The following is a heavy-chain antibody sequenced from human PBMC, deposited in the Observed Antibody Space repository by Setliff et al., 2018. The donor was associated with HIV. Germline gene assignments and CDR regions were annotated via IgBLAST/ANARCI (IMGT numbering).Heavy chain of an antibody. V-gene: IGHV4-34*01. CDR2: INHSGST. CDR1: GGSFSGYY. CDR3: VRVGGYASPLGY. D-gene: IGHD2-8*02. J-gene: IGHJ4*02. Sequence: PSETLSLTCAVYGGSFSGYYWSWIRQSPGKGLEWIGEINHSGSTNYNPSLKSRVTISVDTSKNQILLRLSSVTAADTAVYYCVRVGGYASPLGYWGQGTLVTVSS.